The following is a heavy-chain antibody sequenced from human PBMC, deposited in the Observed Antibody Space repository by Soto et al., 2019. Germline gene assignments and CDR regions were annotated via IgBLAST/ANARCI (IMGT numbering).Heavy chain of an antibody. D-gene: IGHD3-10*01. Sequence: QVQLVESGGGVVQPGRSLRLSCAASGFTFSSYGMHWVRQAPGKGLEWVAVISYDGSNKYYADSVKGRFTISRDNSKNTLYLQMNSLRAEDTAVYYCAKDRAVYYYYGMDVW. CDR3: AKDRAVYYYYGMDV. CDR1: GFTFSSYG. CDR2: ISYDGSNK. J-gene: IGHJ6*01. V-gene: IGHV3-30*18.